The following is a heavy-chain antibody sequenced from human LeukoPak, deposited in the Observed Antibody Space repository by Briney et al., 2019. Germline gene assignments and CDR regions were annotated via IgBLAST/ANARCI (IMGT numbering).Heavy chain of an antibody. CDR1: GDSVSSNSAA. Sequence: SQTLSLTCAISGDSVSSNSAAWNWIRQSPSRGLEWLGRTYYRSKCYNDYAVSVKSRITINPDTSKNQFSLQLNSVTPEDTAVYYCARDAAGWVVGENYFDYWGQGTLVTVSP. J-gene: IGHJ4*02. CDR2: TYYRSKCYN. CDR3: ARDAAGWVVGENYFDY. V-gene: IGHV6-1*01. D-gene: IGHD1-26*01.